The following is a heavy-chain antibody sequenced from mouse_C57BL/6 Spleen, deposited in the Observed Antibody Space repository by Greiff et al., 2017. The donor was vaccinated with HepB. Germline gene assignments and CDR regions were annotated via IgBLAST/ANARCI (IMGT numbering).Heavy chain of an antibody. J-gene: IGHJ3*01. CDR1: GYTFTSYW. Sequence: QVHVKQPGAELVMPGASVKLSCKASGYTFTSYWMHWVKQRPGQGLEWIGEIDPSDSYTNYNQKFKGKSTLTVDKSSSTAYMQLSSLTSEDSAVYYCAREDYVWGQGTLVTVSA. CDR2: IDPSDSYT. CDR3: AREDYV. D-gene: IGHD1-1*01. V-gene: IGHV1-69*01.